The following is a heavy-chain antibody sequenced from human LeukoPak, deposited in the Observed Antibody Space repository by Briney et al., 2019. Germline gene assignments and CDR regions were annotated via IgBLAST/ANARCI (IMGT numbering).Heavy chain of an antibody. Sequence: PGGSLRVSCASSGFTVSSNYMSWVRQAPGKGLEWVSVIYSGGSTYYAVSVEERLTISRDNSKNTLYLQMNSLRAEDTAVYYCARDKWQAAAGTRWFDPWGQGTLLSVSS. D-gene: IGHD6-13*01. CDR3: ARDKWQAAAGTRWFDP. CDR2: IYSGGST. J-gene: IGHJ5*02. V-gene: IGHV3-53*01. CDR1: GFTVSSNY.